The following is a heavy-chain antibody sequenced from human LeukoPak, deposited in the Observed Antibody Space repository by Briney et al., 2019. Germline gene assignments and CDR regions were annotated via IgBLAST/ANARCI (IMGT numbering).Heavy chain of an antibody. Sequence: GGSLRLSCAASGFTFSSYSMNWVRQAPGKGLEWVSYISSSGSTIYYADSAKGRFTISRDNAKNSLYLQMNSLRAEDTAVYYCAELGITMIGGVWGKGTTVTISS. CDR3: AELGITMIGGV. CDR2: ISSSGSTI. J-gene: IGHJ6*04. V-gene: IGHV3-48*04. D-gene: IGHD3-10*02. CDR1: GFTFSSYS.